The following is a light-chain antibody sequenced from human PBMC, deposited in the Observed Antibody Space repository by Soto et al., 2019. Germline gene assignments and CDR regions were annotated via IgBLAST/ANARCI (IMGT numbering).Light chain of an antibody. J-gene: IGKJ1*01. CDR1: RDIGTW. CDR3: QQANSFPWT. Sequence: TQMTQSPSTLSASVGDSVSITCRASRDIGTWLAWFQQKPGRAPNLLIYRASTLARGVPSRFSGSGSGTEFTLTISSLQPDDFATYYCQQANSFPWTFGQGTKVEIK. CDR2: RAS. V-gene: IGKV1-5*03.